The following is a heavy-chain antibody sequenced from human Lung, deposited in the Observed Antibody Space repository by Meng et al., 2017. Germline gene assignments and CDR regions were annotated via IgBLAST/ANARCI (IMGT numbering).Heavy chain of an antibody. CDR1: GDIFTNYV. D-gene: IGHD6-13*01. Sequence: VQRVQSGADAKKPGVSLKVSCKASGDIFTNYVISWLQQALGQGLEWMGWISVKNGEAKYPQNFQGRVTMTTDTTTSTAYMELRSLTSDDTAVYYCARYVPNGSFWYFDFWGRGTLVTVSS. V-gene: IGHV1-18*01. CDR3: ARYVPNGSFWYFDF. J-gene: IGHJ2*01. CDR2: ISVKNGEA.